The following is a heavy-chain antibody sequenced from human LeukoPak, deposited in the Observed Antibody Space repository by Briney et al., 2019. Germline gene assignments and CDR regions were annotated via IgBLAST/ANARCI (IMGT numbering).Heavy chain of an antibody. V-gene: IGHV1-24*01. J-gene: IGHJ2*01. CDR2: FDPEDGET. CDR3: ARGWRGDWYFDL. CDR1: GYTHTELS. D-gene: IGHD2-15*01. Sequence: ASVSVSCGVSGYTHTELSMHWVRQAPGKGREWMGGFDPEDGETIYAQKFQGRVTMTEDTSTDTAYMELSSLRSEDTAVYYCARGWRGDWYFDLWGRGTLVTVSS.